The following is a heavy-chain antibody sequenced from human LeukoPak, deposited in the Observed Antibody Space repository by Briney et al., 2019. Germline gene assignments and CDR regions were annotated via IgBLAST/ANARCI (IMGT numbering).Heavy chain of an antibody. D-gene: IGHD3-22*01. CDR3: AKDGYFHDSSGYSYFDS. Sequence: PGGSLRLSCAASGFTFNNFPMSWVRQVPGKGLEWVSSISGSGGTTYYAGSVRGRFTISRDNAKKTLFLHMRSLRAEDTALYYCAKDGYFHDSSGYSYFDSWGQGILVSVSS. CDR1: GFTFNNFP. J-gene: IGHJ4*02. V-gene: IGHV3-23*01. CDR2: ISGSGGTT.